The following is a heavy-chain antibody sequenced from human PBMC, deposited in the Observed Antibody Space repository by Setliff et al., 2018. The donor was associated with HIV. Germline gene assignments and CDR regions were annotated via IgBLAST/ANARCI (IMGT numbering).Heavy chain of an antibody. CDR1: GDPIFIGGYY. CDR3: AKEGNSVDNWLDP. D-gene: IGHD1-26*01. Sequence: KPSETLSLTCTVSGDPIFIGGYYWSWIRQHPGGGLEWIGYIYHTGKTYYNPSLQSRIIMSLDMSQNQFSLKLSSVTAADTAVYYCAKEGNSVDNWLDPWGPGTLGTVSS. J-gene: IGHJ5*02. V-gene: IGHV4-31*03. CDR2: IYHTGKT.